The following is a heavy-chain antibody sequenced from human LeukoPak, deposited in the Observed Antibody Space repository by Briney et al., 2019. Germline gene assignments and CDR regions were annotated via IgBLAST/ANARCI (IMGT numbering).Heavy chain of an antibody. CDR3: TRDGHYDTTHT. J-gene: IGHJ5*02. CDR1: GYTFTSYD. Sequence: ASVKVSCKASGYTFTSYDINWVRQATGQGLEWMGWMNPNSGNTGYAQKFQGRVTMTRDTSTSTAYMDLTSLRSDDTAVYYCTRDGHYDTTHTWGQGTLVTVSS. D-gene: IGHD3-22*01. V-gene: IGHV1-8*01. CDR2: MNPNSGNT.